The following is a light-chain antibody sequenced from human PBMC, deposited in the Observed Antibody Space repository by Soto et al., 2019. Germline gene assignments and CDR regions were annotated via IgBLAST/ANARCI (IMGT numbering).Light chain of an antibody. Sequence: QAVVTQPPSASGTPGQRVIVSCSGSSSNIGSNTVNWYQQLPGTAPKLLMNANDQRPSGVPDRFSGSKSGTSASLAISGLQSEDEAEYYCCSYAGTYSSFVFGSGTQLTVL. CDR3: CSYAGTYSSFV. CDR1: SSNIGSNT. CDR2: AND. V-gene: IGLV1-44*01. J-gene: IGLJ7*01.